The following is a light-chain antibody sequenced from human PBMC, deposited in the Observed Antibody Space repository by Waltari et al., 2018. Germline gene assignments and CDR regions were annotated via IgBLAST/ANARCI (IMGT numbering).Light chain of an antibody. Sequence: IVMTQSPATLSVSPGERATLSCRASQSISPNLPWFQEKPGQAPRLLIYGASTRATGVPARFSGSGSGTYFTLVISSLQSEDFAVYYCQQYDKWLRYSFGQGTKLEIK. V-gene: IGKV3-15*01. J-gene: IGKJ2*01. CDR3: QQYDKWLRYS. CDR2: GAS. CDR1: QSISPN.